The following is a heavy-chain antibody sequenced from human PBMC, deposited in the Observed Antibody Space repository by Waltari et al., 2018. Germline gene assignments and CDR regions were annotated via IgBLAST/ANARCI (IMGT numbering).Heavy chain of an antibody. CDR1: GFTVSSNY. V-gene: IGHV3-23*04. Sequence: EVQLVESGGGLVQPGGSLRLSCAASGFTVSSNYLSWVRQAPGRGLEWVSAISGRGGITYSADSVKGRFTISRDNSKNTLYLQMNSLRAEDTAVYYCAKELALEWLSPATVVDYWGQGTLVTVSS. CDR2: ISGRGGIT. CDR3: AKELALEWLSPATVVDY. J-gene: IGHJ4*02. D-gene: IGHD3-3*01.